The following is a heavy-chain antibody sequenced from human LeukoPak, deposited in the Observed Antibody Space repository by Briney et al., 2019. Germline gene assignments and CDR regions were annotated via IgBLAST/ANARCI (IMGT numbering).Heavy chain of an antibody. Sequence: TSETLSFTCTVSGGSISSGGYYWSWIRQHPGKGLEWIGYIYYSGSTYYNPSLKSRVTISVDTSKNQFSLKLSSVTAADTAVYYCARDYGDHFDYWGQGTLVTVSS. V-gene: IGHV4-31*03. CDR1: GGSISSGGYY. D-gene: IGHD4-17*01. CDR2: IYYSGST. CDR3: ARDYGDHFDY. J-gene: IGHJ4*02.